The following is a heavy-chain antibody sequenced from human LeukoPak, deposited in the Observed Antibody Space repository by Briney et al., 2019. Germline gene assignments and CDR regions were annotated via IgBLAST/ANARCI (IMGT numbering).Heavy chain of an antibody. V-gene: IGHV3-15*01. CDR2: IKSKTDGGTT. Sequence: PGGSLRLSCAASGFTFSNAWMSWVRQAPGKGLEWVGRIKSKTDGGTTDYAALVKGRFTISRDDSKNTLYLQMNSLRAEDTAVYYCARGVAVAGTRVLKYFDYWGQGTLVTVSS. J-gene: IGHJ4*02. D-gene: IGHD6-19*01. CDR3: ARGVAVAGTRVLKYFDY. CDR1: GFTFSNAW.